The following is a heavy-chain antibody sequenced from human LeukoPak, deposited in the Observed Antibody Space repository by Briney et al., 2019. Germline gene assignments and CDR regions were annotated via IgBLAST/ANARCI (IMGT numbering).Heavy chain of an antibody. J-gene: IGHJ4*02. CDR3: ARGGVPAVMGY. CDR2: IWYDGSNK. V-gene: IGHV3-33*01. Sequence: PGGSLRLSCAASGFTFSSYGMHWVRQAPGKGLEWVAVIWYDGSNKYYADSVKGRFTISRDNSKNTLYLQMNSLRAEDTAVYYCARGGVPAVMGYWGQGTLVTVSS. D-gene: IGHD2-2*01. CDR1: GFTFSSYG.